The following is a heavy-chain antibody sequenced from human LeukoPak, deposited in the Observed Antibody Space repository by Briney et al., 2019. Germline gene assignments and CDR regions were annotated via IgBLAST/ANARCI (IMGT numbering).Heavy chain of an antibody. CDR1: GFTVSSNY. V-gene: IGHV3-15*01. CDR2: IKSKTDGGTT. D-gene: IGHD2-15*01. Sequence: GGSLRLSCAASGFTVSSNYMSWVRQAPGKGLEWVGRIKSKTDGGTTDYAAPVKGRFTISRDDSKNTLYLQMNSLKTEDTAVYYCTTEVPHCSGGSCYFYYYGMDVWGQGTTVTVSS. CDR3: TTEVPHCSGGSCYFYYYGMDV. J-gene: IGHJ6*02.